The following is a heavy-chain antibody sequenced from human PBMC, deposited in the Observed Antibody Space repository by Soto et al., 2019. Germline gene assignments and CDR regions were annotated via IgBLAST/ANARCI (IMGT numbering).Heavy chain of an antibody. CDR3: ARLGGYYHSLDT. CDR2: VYYTGTT. D-gene: IGHD3-22*01. CDR1: DGSINNYY. V-gene: IGHV4-59*08. J-gene: IGHJ5*02. Sequence: SETLSLTCTVSDGSINNYYWTWIRQPPGMGLEWIGYVYYTGTTSYNPSLKSRVTISIDGSKNQISLKLSSVTAGDTAFYYCARLGGYYHSLDTWGQGTLVTVSS.